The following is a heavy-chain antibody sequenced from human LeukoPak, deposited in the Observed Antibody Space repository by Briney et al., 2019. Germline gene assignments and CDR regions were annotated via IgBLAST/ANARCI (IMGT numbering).Heavy chain of an antibody. V-gene: IGHV3-23*01. D-gene: IGHD3-10*01. J-gene: IGHJ4*02. Sequence: PGGSLRLSCAASGFTFSSYAMSWVHQAPGKGLEWVSAISGSGGSTYYADSVKGRFTISRDNSKNTLYLQMNSLRAEDTAVYYCAKDREFGDYGGGYFDYWGQGTLVTVSS. CDR3: AKDREFGDYGGGYFDY. CDR1: GFTFSSYA. CDR2: ISGSGGST.